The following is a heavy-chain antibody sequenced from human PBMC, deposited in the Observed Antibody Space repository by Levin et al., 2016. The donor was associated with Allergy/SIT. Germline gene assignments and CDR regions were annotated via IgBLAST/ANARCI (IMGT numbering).Heavy chain of an antibody. V-gene: IGHV3-66*04. CDR3: ARQYSSGWYAGFDY. Sequence: GESLKISCAASGFSVSSNYMSWVRQAPGKGLEWVSVIYSGGSTYYADSVKGRFTISRDNSKNTLYLQMNSLRAEDTAVYYCARQYSSGWYAGFDYWGQGTLVTVSS. CDR1: GFSVSSNY. J-gene: IGHJ4*02. D-gene: IGHD6-19*01. CDR2: IYSGGST.